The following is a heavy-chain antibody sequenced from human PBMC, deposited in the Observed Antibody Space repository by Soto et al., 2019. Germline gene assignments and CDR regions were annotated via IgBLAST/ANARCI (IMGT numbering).Heavy chain of an antibody. CDR2: INAGNGNT. J-gene: IGHJ4*02. CDR1: GYTFTSYA. V-gene: IGHV1-3*01. CDR3: ARVNDYVWGSYRSHCDY. Sequence: SVKVSCKASGYTFTSYAMHWVRQAPGQRLEWMGWINAGNGNTKYSQKFQGRVTITRDTSASTAYMELSSLRSEDTAVYYCARVNDYVWGSYRSHCDYWGQGTLVTVSS. D-gene: IGHD3-16*02.